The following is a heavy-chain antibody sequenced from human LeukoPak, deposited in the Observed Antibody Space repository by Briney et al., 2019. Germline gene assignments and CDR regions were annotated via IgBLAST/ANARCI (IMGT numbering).Heavy chain of an antibody. CDR2: ISAYNGNT. D-gene: IGHD3-22*01. V-gene: IGHV1-18*01. J-gene: IGHJ4*02. CDR3: ARPHRRWLPTYYFDY. CDR1: GYTFTSYG. Sequence: ASVKVSCKASGYTFTSYGISWVRQAPGQGLEWMGWISAYNGNTNYAQKFQGRVTMTRDTSTSTVYMELSSLRSEDTAVYYCARPHRRWLPTYYFDYWGQGTLVTVSS.